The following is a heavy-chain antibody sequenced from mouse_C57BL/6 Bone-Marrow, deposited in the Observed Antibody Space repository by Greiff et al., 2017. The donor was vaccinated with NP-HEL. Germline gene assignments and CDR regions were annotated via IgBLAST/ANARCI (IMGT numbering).Heavy chain of an antibody. Sequence: EVKVVESGGDLVKPGGSLKLSCAASGFTFSSYGMSWVRQTPDKRLEWVATISSGGSYTYYPDSVKGRFTISRDNAKNTLYLQMSSLKSEDTAMYYCARLWALAYWGQGTLVTVSA. CDR2: ISSGGSYT. CDR1: GFTFSSYG. J-gene: IGHJ3*01. D-gene: IGHD4-1*01. V-gene: IGHV5-6*01. CDR3: ARLWALAY.